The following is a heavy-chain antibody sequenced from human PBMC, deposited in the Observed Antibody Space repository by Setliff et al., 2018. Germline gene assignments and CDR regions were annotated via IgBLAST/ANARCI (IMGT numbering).Heavy chain of an antibody. CDR1: GFTFSDHY. D-gene: IGHD5-18*01. V-gene: IGHV3-7*03. CDR3: AKLVWLTTWYYMDV. J-gene: IGHJ6*03. CDR2: IKRDGSEK. Sequence: GGSLRLSCAASGFTFSDHYMDWVRQASGKGLEWVANIKRDGSEKYSVDSVKGRFSISRGNAKNSLYLQMNSLRAEDTAVYYCAKLVWLTTWYYMDVWGKGTTVTVSS.